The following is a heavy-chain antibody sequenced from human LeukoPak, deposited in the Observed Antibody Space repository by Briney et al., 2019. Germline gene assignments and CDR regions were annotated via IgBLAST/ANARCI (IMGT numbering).Heavy chain of an antibody. CDR3: AREYCGGDCPNWFDP. Sequence: SETLSLTCTVSGGSISSYYWSWIRQPPGKGLEWIGYIYYSGSTNYNPSLKSRVTISVDTSKNQFSLKLTSVTAADTAVYYCAREYCGGDCPNWFDPWGQGTLVTVSS. CDR1: GGSISSYY. D-gene: IGHD2-21*01. J-gene: IGHJ5*02. CDR2: IYYSGST. V-gene: IGHV4-59*12.